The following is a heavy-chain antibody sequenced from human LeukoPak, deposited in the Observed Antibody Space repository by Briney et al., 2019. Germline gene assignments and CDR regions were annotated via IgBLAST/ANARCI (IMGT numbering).Heavy chain of an antibody. CDR3: AKDSYSKGDY. Sequence: PGGSLRLSCAVSGFTFSDYAMTWVRQAPGKGQEWVANIKNDGTVKNYVDSVKGRFTISRDNAKNSLYLQMNSLRAEDTGVYYCAKDSYSKGDYWGQGVLVTVSS. D-gene: IGHD5-18*01. CDR2: IKNDGTVK. V-gene: IGHV3-7*01. CDR1: GFTFSDYA. J-gene: IGHJ4*02.